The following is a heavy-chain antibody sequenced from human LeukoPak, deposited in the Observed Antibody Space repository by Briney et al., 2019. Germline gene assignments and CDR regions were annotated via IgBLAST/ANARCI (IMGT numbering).Heavy chain of an antibody. CDR2: INPNSGGT. J-gene: IGHJ5*02. CDR1: GYTFTGYY. Sequence: ASVKVSCKASGYTFTGYYMHRVRQAPGQGLEWMGWINPNSGGTNYAQKFQGRVTMTRDTSISTAYMELSRLRSDDTAVYYCAREAAYSSGKKGTWFDPWGQGTLVTVSS. V-gene: IGHV1-2*02. CDR3: AREAAYSSGKKGTWFDP. D-gene: IGHD6-19*01.